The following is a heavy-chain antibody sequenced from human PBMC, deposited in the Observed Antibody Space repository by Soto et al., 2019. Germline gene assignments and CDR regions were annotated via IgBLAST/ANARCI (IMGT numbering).Heavy chain of an antibody. Sequence: QVQLQESGPGLVKPSETLSLTCTVSGGSISSYYLSWIRQPPGKGLEWIGYIYYSGSTNYNPTLKSRVTISVDTSKNQFSLKLSSVTAADTAVYYCARSDGRYWGQGTLVTVSS. CDR2: IYYSGST. CDR1: GGSISSYY. V-gene: IGHV4-59*01. CDR3: ARSDGRY. J-gene: IGHJ4*02.